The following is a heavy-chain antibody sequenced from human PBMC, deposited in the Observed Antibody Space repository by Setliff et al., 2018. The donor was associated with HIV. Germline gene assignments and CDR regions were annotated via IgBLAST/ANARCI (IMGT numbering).Heavy chain of an antibody. D-gene: IGHD5-18*01. J-gene: IGHJ6*03. CDR1: GGSFSGYY. CDR2: INHSGST. CDR3: ARLPGVGGMVTDYYYMDV. Sequence: PSETLSLTCAVYGGSFSGYYWSWIRQPPGKGLEWIGEINHSGSTNYNPSLKSRVTISVDTSKNQFSLKLSSVTAADTAVYYCARLPGVGGMVTDYYYMDVWGKGTTVTVS. V-gene: IGHV4-34*01.